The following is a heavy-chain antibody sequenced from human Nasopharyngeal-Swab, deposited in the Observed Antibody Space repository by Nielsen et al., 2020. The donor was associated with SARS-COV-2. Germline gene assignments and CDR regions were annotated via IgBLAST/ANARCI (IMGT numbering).Heavy chain of an antibody. V-gene: IGHV4-59*13. J-gene: IGHJ4*02. CDR1: GGSFSGYY. CDR2: IYYSGST. CDR3: ARGFDY. Sequence: SQTLSLTCAVYGGSFSGYYWSWIRQPPGKGLEWIGYIYYSGSTNYNPSLKSRVTISVDTSKNQFSLKLSSVTAADTAVYYCARGFDYWGQGTLVTVSS.